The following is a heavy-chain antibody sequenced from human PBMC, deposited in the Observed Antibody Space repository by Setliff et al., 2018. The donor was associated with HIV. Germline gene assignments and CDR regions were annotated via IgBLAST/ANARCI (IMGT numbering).Heavy chain of an antibody. CDR1: GYSISSGYY. Sequence: SETLSLTCAVSGYSISSGYYWGWIRQPPGKGLEWIGSIYYTGSTYYNPSLKSRITISVDRSRNQFSLTLSSVTAADTAVYYCARHWNYDTGLDPFDIWGQGTMVTVSS. D-gene: IGHD3-22*01. CDR3: ARHWNYDTGLDPFDI. J-gene: IGHJ3*02. CDR2: IYYTGST. V-gene: IGHV4-38-2*01.